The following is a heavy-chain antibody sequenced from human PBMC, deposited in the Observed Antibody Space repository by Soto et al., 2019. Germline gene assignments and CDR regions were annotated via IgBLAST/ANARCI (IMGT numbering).Heavy chain of an antibody. CDR3: AREIYASSKSTDV. J-gene: IGHJ6*02. CDR2: VNHSGTT. Sequence: QVQLQQWGAGLLKPSETLSLTCAVYGGSFSGYYWTWIRQSPEKGLEWIGEVNHSGTTYYNPSLKTRVTISVHTPKNQFSLKMSSVTVADTAVYYCAREIYASSKSTDVWGQGTTVTVSS. CDR1: GGSFSGYY. D-gene: IGHD6-6*01. V-gene: IGHV4-34*01.